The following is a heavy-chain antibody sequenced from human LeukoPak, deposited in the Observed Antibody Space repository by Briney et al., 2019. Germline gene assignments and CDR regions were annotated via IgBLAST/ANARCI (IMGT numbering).Heavy chain of an antibody. D-gene: IGHD3-22*01. CDR2: IYYSGST. CDR3: ARDNDYYDSSGYPGSFDT. J-gene: IGHJ4*02. CDR1: GDSISSDGYA. Sequence: SQTLSLTCAVSGDSISSDGYAWNWIRQPPGKGLEWIGYIYYSGSTYFNPSLKSRVTMSVDTSKNQFSLRLSSVTAADTAVYYCARDNDYYDSSGYPGSFDTWGQGILVTVSS. V-gene: IGHV4-30-4*07.